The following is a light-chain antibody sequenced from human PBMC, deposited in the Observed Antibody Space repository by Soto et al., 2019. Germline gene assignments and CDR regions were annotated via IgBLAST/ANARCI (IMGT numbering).Light chain of an antibody. Sequence: EIVLTQSPGTLSLSPGERATLSCRASQSVDSSYLAWYQQKPGQAPRLLIYDTSNRATGIPDRFSGSGSGTDFTLTISRLEPEDFAVYYCQQYGNSPPWTFGQGTQVEIK. CDR3: QQYGNSPPWT. CDR2: DTS. CDR1: QSVDSSY. J-gene: IGKJ1*01. V-gene: IGKV3-20*01.